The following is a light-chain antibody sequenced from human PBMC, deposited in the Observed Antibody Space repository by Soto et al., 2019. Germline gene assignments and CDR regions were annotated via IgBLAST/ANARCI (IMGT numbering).Light chain of an antibody. CDR1: QSYSSSY. V-gene: IGKV3D-20*02. CDR2: DAS. CDR3: QQSYSTLST. J-gene: IGKJ1*01. Sequence: ETVLTQSPGTLSLSPRESATLSCRGSQSYSSSYLAWYQQKPGQAPRLLIYDASRRATGIPDRFSGSGSGTDFTLTISSLQPEDFATYYCQQSYSTLSTFGQGTKVDIK.